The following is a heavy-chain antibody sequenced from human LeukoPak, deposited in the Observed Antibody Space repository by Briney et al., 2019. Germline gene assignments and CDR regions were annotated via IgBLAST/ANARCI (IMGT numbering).Heavy chain of an antibody. Sequence: GGSLRLSCAASGFTFSNYWMTWVRQAPGNGLEWVANINRDGSERYYVDSVKGRFTISRDDAKSSLYLQMNSLRAEDTAVYYCARRNAMDVWGQGTTVIVFS. CDR1: GFTFSNYW. J-gene: IGHJ6*02. CDR2: INRDGSER. CDR3: ARRNAMDV. V-gene: IGHV3-7*03.